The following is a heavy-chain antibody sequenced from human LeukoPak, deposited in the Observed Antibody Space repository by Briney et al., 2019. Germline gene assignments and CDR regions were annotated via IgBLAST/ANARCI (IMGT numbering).Heavy chain of an antibody. Sequence: QPGGSLRLSCAASGFSFSSHGMSWVRQAPWKGPEWVSSISSGSDYTFYADSVKGRFTISRDNSKNTLYLQMNSLRAGDTAIYHCATIGVIGNWYYDVWGRGTLVTVSS. CDR2: ISSGSDYT. CDR1: GFSFSSHG. J-gene: IGHJ2*01. D-gene: IGHD3-10*01. CDR3: ATIGVIGNWYYDV. V-gene: IGHV3-23*01.